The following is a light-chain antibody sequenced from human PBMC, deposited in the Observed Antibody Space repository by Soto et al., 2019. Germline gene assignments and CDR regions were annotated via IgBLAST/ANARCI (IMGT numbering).Light chain of an antibody. CDR3: QQYNNWPPVT. Sequence: IVLTQSPATLSVSPGERATLSCMSSQSVSSNLAWYQQKPGQAPRLLIYGASTRATGIPARFSGSGSGTEFTLTISSLQSEDFAVYYCQQYNNWPPVTFGQGSKVDIK. V-gene: IGKV3-15*01. CDR2: GAS. CDR1: QSVSSN. J-gene: IGKJ1*01.